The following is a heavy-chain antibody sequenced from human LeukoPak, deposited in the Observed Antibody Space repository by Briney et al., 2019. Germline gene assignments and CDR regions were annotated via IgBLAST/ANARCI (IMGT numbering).Heavy chain of an antibody. Sequence: GGAVTVSRAARRCTLNYYSISELRQAPPTGATGVSSISGSGGSIYYADSVKGRFTICRDNYKNALYLQMNGLRAEDTAVYYWANTVTQRGIFDYWGQGTLVTVSS. CDR1: RCTLNYYS. J-gene: IGHJ4*02. CDR3: ANTVTQRGIFDY. V-gene: IGHV3-23*01. CDR2: ISGSGGSI. D-gene: IGHD4-17*01.